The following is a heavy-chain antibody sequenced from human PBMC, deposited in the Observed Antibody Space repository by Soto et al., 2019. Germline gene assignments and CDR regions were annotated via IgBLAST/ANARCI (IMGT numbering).Heavy chain of an antibody. D-gene: IGHD2-15*01. Sequence: SETLSLTCTVSGGSISSGGYYWSWIRQHPGKGLERIGYIYYSGSTYYNPSLKSRVTISVDTSKNQFSLKLSSVTAADTAVYYCVRVIVVVVAATRWFDPWGQGTLVTVSS. CDR2: IYYSGST. CDR1: GGSISSGGYY. CDR3: VRVIVVVVAATRWFDP. J-gene: IGHJ5*02. V-gene: IGHV4-31*03.